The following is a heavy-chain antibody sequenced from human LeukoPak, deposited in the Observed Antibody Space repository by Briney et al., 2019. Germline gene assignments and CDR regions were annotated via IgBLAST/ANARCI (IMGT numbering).Heavy chain of an antibody. Sequence: PSETLSLTCTVSGGSISSYYWSWIRRPAGKGLEWIGRIYTSGSTNYNPSLKSRVTMSVDTSKNQFSLKLSSVTAADTAVYYCARDLNSRAYYDFWSGYSDPNWFDPWGQGTLVTVSS. J-gene: IGHJ5*02. CDR2: IYTSGST. CDR1: GGSISSYY. V-gene: IGHV4-4*07. D-gene: IGHD3-3*01. CDR3: ARDLNSRAYYDFWSGYSDPNWFDP.